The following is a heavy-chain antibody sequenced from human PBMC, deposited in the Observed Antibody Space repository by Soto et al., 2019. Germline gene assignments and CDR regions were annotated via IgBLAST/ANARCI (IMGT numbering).Heavy chain of an antibody. J-gene: IGHJ4*02. Sequence: EVQLVESGGGLVQPGGSLRLSFAASGFTFSSYSMNWVRQAPGKGLEWISYISGSSSTIYYADSVKGRFTISRDNAKNSVYLQMNSLRAEDTAVYYWARDSFQSGIFGYWGQGTLVTVSS. CDR3: ARDSFQSGIFGY. D-gene: IGHD2-21*01. CDR1: GFTFSSYS. V-gene: IGHV3-48*01. CDR2: ISGSSSTI.